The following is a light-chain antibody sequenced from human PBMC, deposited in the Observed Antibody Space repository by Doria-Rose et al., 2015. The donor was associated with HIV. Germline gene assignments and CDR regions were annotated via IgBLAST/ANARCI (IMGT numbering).Light chain of an antibody. Sequence: SSELSQDPAVSGALGQTVRITCQGDSLRSYYAGWYQQKPGQASILVIYGKNNRPSGIPDRFSGSSSGNTASLTITGAQAEDEADYYCNSRGSSGNHWLFGGGTKLTVL. CDR1: SLRSYY. J-gene: IGLJ3*02. CDR2: GKN. CDR3: NSRGSSGNHWL. V-gene: IGLV3-19*01.